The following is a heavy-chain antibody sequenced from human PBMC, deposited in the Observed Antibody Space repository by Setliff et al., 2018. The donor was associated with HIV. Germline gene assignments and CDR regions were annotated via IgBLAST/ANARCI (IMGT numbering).Heavy chain of an antibody. Sequence: SETLSLTCTVSAGSISSHYWSWIRQPPGKGLEWIGNIYYSGNTNYNPSLKSRVTISVDTSKNQFSLKLSSVTAADTAVYYCARESLRRVSRYFLNWFDPWGQGTRVTVSS. CDR3: ARESLRRVSRYFLNWFDP. CDR1: AGSISSHY. D-gene: IGHD3-9*01. CDR2: IYYSGNT. J-gene: IGHJ5*02. V-gene: IGHV4-59*11.